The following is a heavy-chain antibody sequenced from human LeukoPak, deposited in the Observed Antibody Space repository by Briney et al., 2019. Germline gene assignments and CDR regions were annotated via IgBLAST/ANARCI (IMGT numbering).Heavy chain of an antibody. CDR3: AREALRGVVVALHAD. V-gene: IGHV1-2*06. Sequence: GASVKVSCKASGYTFTSYYMHWVRQAPGQGLEWMGRINPNSGGTNYAQKFQGRVTMTRDTSISTAYMELSRLRSDDTAVYYCAREALRGVVVALHADWGQGTLVTVSS. D-gene: IGHD2-15*01. CDR2: INPNSGGT. CDR1: GYTFTSYY. J-gene: IGHJ4*02.